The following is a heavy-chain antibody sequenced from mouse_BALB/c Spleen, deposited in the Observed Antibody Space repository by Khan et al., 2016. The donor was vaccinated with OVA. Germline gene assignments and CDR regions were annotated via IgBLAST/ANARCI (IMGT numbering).Heavy chain of an antibody. CDR2: SLAGRGNS. Sequence: QLQQSGAELVKPAASVKISCKATGYTFSSYWVEWVQKRPGNGLEWIGESLAGRGNSNYNEKFKGKGTLTADTAFNIAYMQLNSLTSEDSVVYYCARGAGTTYRMEYWGQGTSVTVSS. J-gene: IGHJ4*01. V-gene: IGHV1-9*01. CDR1: GYTFSSYW. CDR3: ARGAGTTYRMEY. D-gene: IGHD4-1*01.